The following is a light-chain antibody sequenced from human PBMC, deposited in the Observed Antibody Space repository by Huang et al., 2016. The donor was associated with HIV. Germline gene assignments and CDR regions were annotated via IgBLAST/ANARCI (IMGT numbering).Light chain of an antibody. CDR2: AAS. Sequence: IQLTQSPSSLSASVGDRVTITCRASQDINTNLAWDQQKPGKAPKVLIYAASTLQSGVPSRFSGSASGIYFSLTINNLQPEDFATYYCQQLDTYPITFGQGTRLDI. CDR1: QDINTN. CDR3: QQLDTYPIT. V-gene: IGKV1-9*01. J-gene: IGKJ5*01.